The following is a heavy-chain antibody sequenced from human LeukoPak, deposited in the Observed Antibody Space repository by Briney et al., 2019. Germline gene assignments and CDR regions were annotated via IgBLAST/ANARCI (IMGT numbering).Heavy chain of an antibody. J-gene: IGHJ5*02. CDR2: INAGNGNT. V-gene: IGHV1-3*01. Sequence: ASVKVSCKASGYTFTSYAMHWVRQAPGQRLEWMGWINAGNGNTKYSQKFQGRVTITADESTSTAYMELSSLRSEDTAVYYCARVAVAGDLLNWFDPWGQGTLVTVSS. CDR3: ARVAVAGDLLNWFDP. CDR1: GYTFTSYA. D-gene: IGHD6-19*01.